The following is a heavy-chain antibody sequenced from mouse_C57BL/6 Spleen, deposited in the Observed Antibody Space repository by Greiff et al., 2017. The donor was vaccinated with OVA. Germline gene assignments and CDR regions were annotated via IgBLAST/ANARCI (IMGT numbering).Heavy chain of an antibody. Sequence: EVKVVESGGGLVKPGGSLKLSCAASGFTFSSYALSWVRQTPEKRLEWVATISDGGSYTYYPDNVKGRFTISRDNAKNNLYLQMSHLKSEDTAMYYCARGNDYDAWFAYWGQGTLVTVSA. CDR3: ARGNDYDAWFAY. D-gene: IGHD2-4*01. CDR1: GFTFSSYA. CDR2: ISDGGSYT. J-gene: IGHJ3*01. V-gene: IGHV5-4*03.